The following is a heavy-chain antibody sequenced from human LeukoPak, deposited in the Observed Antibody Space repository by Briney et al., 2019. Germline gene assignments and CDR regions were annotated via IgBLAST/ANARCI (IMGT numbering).Heavy chain of an antibody. CDR1: GGSISSYY. D-gene: IGHD6-19*01. CDR3: ARAANSGWSHFDY. CDR2: MYNSGST. J-gene: IGHJ4*02. V-gene: IGHV4-59*01. Sequence: PSETLSLTCTVSGGSISSYYWSWIRQPPGKGLEWIGYMYNSGSTNYNPSLKSRVTISVDTSKNQFSLQLSSVTAADTAVYYCARAANSGWSHFDYWGQGTLVTVSS.